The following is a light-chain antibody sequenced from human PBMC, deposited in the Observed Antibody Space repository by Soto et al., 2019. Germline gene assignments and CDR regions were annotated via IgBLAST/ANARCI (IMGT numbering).Light chain of an antibody. Sequence: QSALTQPPSASGSPGQSVTISCTGSSSDIGGYNYVSWYQQRPGKVPKLIIYEVTKRPSGVPDRFSGSKSGNTASLTVSGLQADDEADYYCCSYAGNNTLVFGGGTKLTVL. CDR1: SSDIGGYNY. V-gene: IGLV2-8*01. J-gene: IGLJ3*02. CDR2: EVT. CDR3: CSYAGNNTLV.